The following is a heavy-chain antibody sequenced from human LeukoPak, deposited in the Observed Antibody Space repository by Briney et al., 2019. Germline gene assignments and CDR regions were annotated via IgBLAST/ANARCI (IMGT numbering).Heavy chain of an antibody. V-gene: IGHV1-69*06. Sequence: ASVKVSCKASGGTFSSYAISWVRQAPGQGLEWMGGIIPIFGTANYAQKFQGRVTITADKSTSTAYMELSSLRSEDTAVYYCARGYCSGGSCYPYYFDYWGQGTLVTVSS. J-gene: IGHJ4*02. CDR2: IIPIFGTA. CDR1: GGTFSSYA. CDR3: ARGYCSGGSCYPYYFDY. D-gene: IGHD2-15*01.